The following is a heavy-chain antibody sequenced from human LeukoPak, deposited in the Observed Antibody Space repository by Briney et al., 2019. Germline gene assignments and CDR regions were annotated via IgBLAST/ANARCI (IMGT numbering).Heavy chain of an antibody. CDR3: ATIGTGDYRDDS. D-gene: IGHD3/OR15-3a*01. V-gene: IGHV3-23*01. CDR1: GFTFSSYG. Sequence: PGGSLRLSCAASGFTFSSYGMSWVRQAPGKGLEWVSAISGSGGSTYYADSVKGRFTISRDNSKNTVYLQMSSLRAEDTALYYCATIGTGDYRDDSWGQGTLVTVSS. CDR2: ISGSGGST. J-gene: IGHJ5*01.